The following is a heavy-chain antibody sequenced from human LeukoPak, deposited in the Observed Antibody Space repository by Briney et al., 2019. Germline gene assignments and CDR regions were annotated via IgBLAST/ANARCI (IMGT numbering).Heavy chain of an antibody. Sequence: PGESLKISCKGPGYSFTSYWIGWVRQLPGRGLEWMGSIYPADSDTEYSPSFQGQVTISADKSIRTAYLQWSSLKASDTAIYYCARMSKDYCSNGVCSTGLDYWGKGTLVTVSS. V-gene: IGHV5-51*01. CDR2: IYPADSDT. D-gene: IGHD2-8*01. J-gene: IGHJ4*02. CDR1: GYSFTSYW. CDR3: ARMSKDYCSNGVCSTGLDY.